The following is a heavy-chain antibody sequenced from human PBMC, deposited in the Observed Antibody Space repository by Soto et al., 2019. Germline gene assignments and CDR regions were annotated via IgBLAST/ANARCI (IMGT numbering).Heavy chain of an antibody. V-gene: IGHV4-38-2*01. CDR2: INHRGNS. J-gene: IGHJ4*02. CDR1: GYSISTGYY. D-gene: IGHD4-17*01. CDR3: VRGGDDYGSYIDY. Sequence: PSETLSLTCDVSGYSISTGYYWTCVRQPPGKGMEWIGSINHRGNSYYNPSLKSRVTISVDTSKNQGSLKVSPVTAADTAVYYCVRGGDDYGSYIDYWGQGTLVTVSS.